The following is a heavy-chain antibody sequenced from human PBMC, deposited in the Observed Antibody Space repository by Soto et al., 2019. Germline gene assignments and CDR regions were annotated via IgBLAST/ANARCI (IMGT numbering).Heavy chain of an antibody. J-gene: IGHJ4*02. CDR2: ISYDGSNK. D-gene: IGHD1-26*01. V-gene: IGHV3-30-3*01. CDR1: GFTFSSYA. Sequence: GGSLRLSCAASGFTFSSYAMHWVRQAPGKGLEWVAVISYDGSNKYYADSVKGRFTISRDNSKNTLYLQMNSLRAEDTAVYYCAREQWELLSEPFDYWGQGTLVTVSS. CDR3: AREQWELLSEPFDY.